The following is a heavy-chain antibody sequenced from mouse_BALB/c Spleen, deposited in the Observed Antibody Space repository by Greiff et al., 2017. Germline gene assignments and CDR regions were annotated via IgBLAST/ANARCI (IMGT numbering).Heavy chain of an antibody. CDR3: ARDRTVGYFDV. Sequence: EVQRVESGGGLVQPGGSLRLSCATSGFTFTDYYMSWVRQPPGKALEWLGFIRNKANGYTTEYSASVKGRFTISRDNSQSILYLQMNTLRAEDSATYYCARDRTVGYFDVWGAGTTVTVSS. V-gene: IGHV7-3*02. CDR1: GFTFTDYY. J-gene: IGHJ1*01. CDR2: IRNKANGYTT. D-gene: IGHD1-1*01.